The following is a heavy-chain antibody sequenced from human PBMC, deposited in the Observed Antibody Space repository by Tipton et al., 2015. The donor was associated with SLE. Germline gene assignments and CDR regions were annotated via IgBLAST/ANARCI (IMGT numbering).Heavy chain of an antibody. CDR2: ISGRRYDT. Sequence: SLRLSCAASGFTFSLYSMNWVRQAPGKGLEWVSSISGRRYDTYYADSVKGRFTISRDNAKNSLYLQINSLRAEDTAVYYCARGRYDRRSGPYDVFDMWGQGTMVTVSS. CDR1: GFTFSLYS. V-gene: IGHV3-21*01. J-gene: IGHJ3*02. D-gene: IGHD3-22*01. CDR3: ARGRYDRRSGPYDVFDM.